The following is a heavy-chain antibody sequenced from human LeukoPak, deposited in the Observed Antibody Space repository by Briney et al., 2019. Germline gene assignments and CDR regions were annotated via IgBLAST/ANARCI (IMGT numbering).Heavy chain of an antibody. D-gene: IGHD3-3*01. J-gene: IGHJ4*02. V-gene: IGHV4-34*01. Sequence: PSETLSLTCAVSGGSLSNNCWSWIRQPPGKGLDWIGEIIHSGSTNYNPSLKSRVTISVDTSMNQVSLKLHSVTAADTAVYYCARGRYDFWSGYYGFWGQGTLVTVSS. CDR3: ARGRYDFWSGYYGF. CDR1: GGSLSNNC. CDR2: IIHSGST.